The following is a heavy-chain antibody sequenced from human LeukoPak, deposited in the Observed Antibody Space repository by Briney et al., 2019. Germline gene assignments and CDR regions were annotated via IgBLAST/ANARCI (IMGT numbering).Heavy chain of an antibody. D-gene: IGHD5-18*01. CDR1: GYSFTSYW. V-gene: IGHV5-51*01. Sequence: GESLKISCKASGYSFTSYWIGWVRQMPGKDLEWMGIIYPDDSDTRYSPSFQGQVTISADKSISAAYLLWSSLKASDTAMYYCARLVDTTMADYWGQGSLVTVSS. J-gene: IGHJ4*02. CDR3: ARLVDTTMADY. CDR2: IYPDDSDT.